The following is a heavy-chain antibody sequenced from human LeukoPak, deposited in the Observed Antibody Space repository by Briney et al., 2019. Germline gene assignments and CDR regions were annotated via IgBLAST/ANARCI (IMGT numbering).Heavy chain of an antibody. Sequence: PGGSLRLSCAASGFTFDNYAMHWVRQAPGKGLEWVSGITWNSGSIAYADSVKGRFTISRDNAKNSVYLQMNSPRAEDTAVYYCARDWSDGFDYWGQGTLVTVSS. D-gene: IGHD3-3*01. CDR3: ARDWSDGFDY. CDR1: GFTFDNYA. V-gene: IGHV3-9*01. J-gene: IGHJ4*02. CDR2: ITWNSGSI.